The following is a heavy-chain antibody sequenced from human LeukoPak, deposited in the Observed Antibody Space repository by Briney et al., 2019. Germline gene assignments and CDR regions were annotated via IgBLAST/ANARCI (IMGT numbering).Heavy chain of an antibody. CDR2: ISGSGGST. CDR3: AKTTRSLGAFDI. V-gene: IGHV3-23*01. J-gene: IGHJ3*02. CDR1: GFTFSSYA. D-gene: IGHD1-14*01. Sequence: GGSLRLSCAASGFTFSSYAMSWVRQAPGKGLEWVSAISGSGGSTYYADSVKGRFTISRDNSENTLYLQMNSLRAEDTAVYYCAKTTRSLGAFDIWGQGTMVTVSS.